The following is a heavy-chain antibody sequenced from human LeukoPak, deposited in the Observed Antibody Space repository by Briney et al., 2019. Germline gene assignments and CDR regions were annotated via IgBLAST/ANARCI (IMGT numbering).Heavy chain of an antibody. J-gene: IGHJ4*02. V-gene: IGHV3-74*01. CDR2: IKSDGSST. D-gene: IGHD3-3*01. Sequence: PGGPLRLSCAAAGFTFSTYWMHWVRQAPGRGLVWVSRIKSDGSSTFYADSVTGRFTISRDNAKNILYLQMSSLSAEDTAVYYCAKGGRDSDYWGQGTLVTVSS. CDR3: AKGGRDSDY. CDR1: GFTFSTYW.